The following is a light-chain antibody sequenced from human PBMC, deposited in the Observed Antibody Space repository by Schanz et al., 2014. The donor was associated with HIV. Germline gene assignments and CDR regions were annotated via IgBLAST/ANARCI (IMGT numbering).Light chain of an antibody. CDR3: CSYAGSYPFVV. V-gene: IGLV2-14*03. CDR2: DVT. J-gene: IGLJ3*02. CDR1: SSDVGGYDY. Sequence: QSALTQPASVSGSPGQSITISCTGDSSDVGGYDYVSWYQQHPGKAPKLIIYDVTDRPSGVSNRFSGSKSGNTASLTISGLQAEDEADYYCCSYAGSYPFVVFGGGTKLTVL.